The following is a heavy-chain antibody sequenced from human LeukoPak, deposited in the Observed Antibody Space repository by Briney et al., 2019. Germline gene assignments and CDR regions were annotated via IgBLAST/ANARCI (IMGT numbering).Heavy chain of an antibody. CDR3: ARGHRMITFGGVISP. J-gene: IGHJ5*02. CDR2: INHSGST. CDR1: GGSSSGYY. V-gene: IGHV4-34*01. D-gene: IGHD3-16*01. Sequence: SETLSLTCAVYGGSSSGYYWSWIRQPPGKGLEWIGEINHSGSTNYNPSLKSRVTISVDTSKNQFSLKLSSVTAADTAVYYCARGHRMITFGGVISPWGQGTLVTVSS.